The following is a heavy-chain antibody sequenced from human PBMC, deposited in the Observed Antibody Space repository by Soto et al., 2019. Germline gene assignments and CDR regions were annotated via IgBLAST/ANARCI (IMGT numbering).Heavy chain of an antibody. D-gene: IGHD1-1*01. CDR3: ATANCSHHYLDP. J-gene: IGHJ5*02. V-gene: IGHV4-34*01. Sequence: QVRLQQWGTGLLKSSETLSLTCAGYGGSFSGYYWSWLRQPPGKGLEWIGEIKHSGSPNYNPSLKSRVTISVDTSQNQFSLTMTSVTAADTAVYSCATANCSHHYLDPWGQGNLVTVS. CDR2: IKHSGSP. CDR1: GGSFSGYY.